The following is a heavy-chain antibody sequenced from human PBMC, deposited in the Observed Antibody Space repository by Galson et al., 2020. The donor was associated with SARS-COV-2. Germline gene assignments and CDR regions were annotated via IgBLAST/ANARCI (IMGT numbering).Heavy chain of an antibody. V-gene: IGHV3-9*01. CDR1: GFTFDDYA. Sequence: SLKISCAASGFTFDDYAMHWVRQAPGKGLEWVSGISWNSGSIGYADSVKGRFTISRDNAKNSLYLQMNSLRAEDTALYYCAKLSAVAGFPGIGSDYWGQGTLVTVSS. CDR2: ISWNSGSI. J-gene: IGHJ4*02. D-gene: IGHD6-19*01. CDR3: AKLSAVAGFPGIGSDY.